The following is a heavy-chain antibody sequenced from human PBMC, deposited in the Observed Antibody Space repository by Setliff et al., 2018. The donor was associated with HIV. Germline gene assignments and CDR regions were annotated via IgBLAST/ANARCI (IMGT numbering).Heavy chain of an antibody. Sequence: WASVKVSCKASGYTFTSYDINWVRQATGQGLEWMGWMNPNSGNTGYAQKFQGRVTMTRNTSLSTAYMELNSLTPEDTAVYYCARRTGGSGSPLLWWGQGSLVTVSS. J-gene: IGHJ4*02. CDR1: GYTFTSYD. CDR2: MNPNSGNT. D-gene: IGHD1-26*01. V-gene: IGHV1-8*02. CDR3: ARRTGGSGSPLLW.